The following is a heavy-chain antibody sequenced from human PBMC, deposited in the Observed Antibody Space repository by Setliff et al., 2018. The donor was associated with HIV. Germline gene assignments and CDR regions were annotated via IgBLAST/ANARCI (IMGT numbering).Heavy chain of an antibody. CDR3: ARRSGWSEDY. J-gene: IGHJ4*02. Sequence: PSETLSLTCTVSGGSISSGSYYWSWIRQPAGKGLEWIGHIYTSGSTNYNPSLKSRVTISVDTSKKQFSLKLSSVTAADTAVYYCARRSGWSEDYWGQGTLVTVSS. CDR2: IYTSGST. V-gene: IGHV4-61*09. CDR1: GGSISSGSYY. D-gene: IGHD6-19*01.